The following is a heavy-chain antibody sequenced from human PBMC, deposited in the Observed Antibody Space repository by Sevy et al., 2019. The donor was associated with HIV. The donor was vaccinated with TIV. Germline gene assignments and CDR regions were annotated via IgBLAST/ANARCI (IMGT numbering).Heavy chain of an antibody. CDR2: ISSSSSYI. CDR3: ARAGGRFLEWAYFDY. J-gene: IGHJ4*02. D-gene: IGHD3-3*01. V-gene: IGHV3-21*01. CDR1: GFTFSSYS. Sequence: GGFLRLSCAASGFTFSSYSMNWVRQAPGKGLEWVSSISSSSSYIYYADSVKGRFTISRDNAKNSLYLQMNSLRAEDTAVYYCARAGGRFLEWAYFDYWGQGTLVTVSS.